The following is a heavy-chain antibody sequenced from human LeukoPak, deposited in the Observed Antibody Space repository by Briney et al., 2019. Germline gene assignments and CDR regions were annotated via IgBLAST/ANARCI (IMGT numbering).Heavy chain of an antibody. CDR1: GFTFSSYA. CDR2: ISGSGGST. J-gene: IGHJ4*02. D-gene: IGHD6-19*01. Sequence: GGSLRLSCAASGFTFSSYAVSWVRQAPGKGLEWVSAISGSGGSTYYADSVKGRFTISRDNSKNTLYLQMNSLRAEDTAVYYCAKDRAVAGTPFDYWGQGTLVTVSS. CDR3: AKDRAVAGTPFDY. V-gene: IGHV3-23*01.